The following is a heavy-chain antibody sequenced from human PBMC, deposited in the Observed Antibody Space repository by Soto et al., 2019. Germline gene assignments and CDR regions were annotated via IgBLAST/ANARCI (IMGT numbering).Heavy chain of an antibody. CDR3: AGEPCLPTARNDF. CDR2: IFHSGTT. CDR1: GGCVSSAEDV. Sequence: PSETLALTCSVCGGCVSSAEDVWTWIRQSPGQGLEGMGYIFHSGTTYYTSSLKGRVLISIENSKKRFSLRLTCVTTAGSAMEFCAGEPCLPTARNDFWGQGTLVTVS. J-gene: IGHJ4*02. V-gene: IGHV4-30-4*01. D-gene: IGHD4-17*01.